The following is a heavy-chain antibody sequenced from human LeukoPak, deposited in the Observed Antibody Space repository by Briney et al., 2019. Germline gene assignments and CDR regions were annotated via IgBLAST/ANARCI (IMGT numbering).Heavy chain of an antibody. D-gene: IGHD2-2*01. J-gene: IGHJ4*02. V-gene: IGHV3-30*04. Sequence: PGRSLRLSCAASGFTFSNYAMHWVRQAPGKGLEWVAVISYDGSNKYYADSVKGRFTISRDNSKNTLYLQMSSLRAEDTAVYYCARSAGYCSSTSCYYYDYWGQGTLVTVSS. CDR3: ARSAGYCSSTSCYYYDY. CDR2: ISYDGSNK. CDR1: GFTFSNYA.